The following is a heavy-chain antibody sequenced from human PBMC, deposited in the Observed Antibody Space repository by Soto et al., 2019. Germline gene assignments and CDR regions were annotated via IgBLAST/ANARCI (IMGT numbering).Heavy chain of an antibody. Sequence: QVQLVESGGGVVQPGRSLRLSCAASGFTFSSYAMHWVRQAPGKGLEWVAVISYDGSNKYYADSVKGRFTISRDNSKNTLYLQMNSLRAEDTAVYYCARDPDYSLYYYYYGMDVWGQGTTVTVSS. CDR1: GFTFSSYA. CDR3: ARDPDYSLYYYYYGMDV. D-gene: IGHD4-4*01. J-gene: IGHJ6*02. V-gene: IGHV3-30-3*01. CDR2: ISYDGSNK.